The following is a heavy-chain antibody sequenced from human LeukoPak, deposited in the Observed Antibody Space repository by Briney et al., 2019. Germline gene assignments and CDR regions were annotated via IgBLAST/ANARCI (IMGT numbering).Heavy chain of an antibody. V-gene: IGHV3-30*18. Sequence: VGSLGPSFPAPGFPFSNFLMHWVRQAPGKGLGGVAVISYDESDKYYADSVKGRFTISRDNSKNTLYLQMNSLRPEDTAVYYCAKGVVAATNAAYYGMDVWGQGTTVTVSS. CDR2: ISYDESDK. J-gene: IGHJ6*02. CDR3: AKGVVAATNAAYYGMDV. CDR1: GFPFSNFL. D-gene: IGHD2-15*01.